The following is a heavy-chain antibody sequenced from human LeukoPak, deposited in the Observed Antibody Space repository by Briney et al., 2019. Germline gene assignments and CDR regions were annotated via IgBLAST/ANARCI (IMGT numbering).Heavy chain of an antibody. CDR1: GFSLSTSGMR. Sequence: SGPALVKPTQTLTLTCTFSGFSLSTSGMRVSWIRQPPGKALEWLAPIAWDDDKFYSTSLKTRLTISKDTSKNQVVLTMTNMDPVDTATYYCARTQYYYDSSGYYFFDYWGQGTLVTVSS. D-gene: IGHD3-22*01. CDR3: ARTQYYYDSSGYYFFDY. J-gene: IGHJ4*02. V-gene: IGHV2-70*04. CDR2: IAWDDDK.